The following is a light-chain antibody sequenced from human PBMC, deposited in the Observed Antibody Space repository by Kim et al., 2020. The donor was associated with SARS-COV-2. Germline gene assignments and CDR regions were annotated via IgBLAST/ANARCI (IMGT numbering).Light chain of an antibody. CDR1: SSDVGGYNY. CDR2: DVN. V-gene: IGLV2-14*01. J-gene: IGLJ2*01. Sequence: QSALTQPASVSESPGQSITISCTGSSSDVGGYNYVSWYQQHPGKAPKLMIYDVNKRPSGVSNRFSGSKSGNTASLTISGLQAEDEADYYCSSYTGSTTVFGGGTKLTVL. CDR3: SSYTGSTTV.